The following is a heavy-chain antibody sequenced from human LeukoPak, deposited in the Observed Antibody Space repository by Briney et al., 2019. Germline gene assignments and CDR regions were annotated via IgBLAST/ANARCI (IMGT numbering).Heavy chain of an antibody. CDR2: ISSSSSYI. CDR1: GFTFSSYS. V-gene: IGHV3-21*01. J-gene: IGHJ4*02. Sequence: GGSLRLSCAASGFTFSSYSMNWVRRAPGKGLEWVSSISSSSSYIYYADSVKGRFTISRDNAKNSLYLQMNSLRAEDTAVYYCARDYNYYDSSGYTDWGQGTLVTVSS. D-gene: IGHD3-22*01. CDR3: ARDYNYYDSSGYTD.